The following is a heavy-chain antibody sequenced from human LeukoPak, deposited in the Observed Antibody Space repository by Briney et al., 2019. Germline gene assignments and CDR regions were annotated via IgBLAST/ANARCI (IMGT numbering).Heavy chain of an antibody. D-gene: IGHD3-10*01. V-gene: IGHV4-34*01. J-gene: IGHJ4*02. CDR1: GGSFSGYY. CDR3: ARGSPYYYGSGSYGDY. Sequence: SETLSLTCAVYGGSFSGYYWSWIRQPPGKGLEWIGEINHSGSTNCNPSLKSRVTISVDTSKNQFSLKLSSVTAADTAVYYCARGSPYYYGSGSYGDYWGQGTLVTVSS. CDR2: INHSGST.